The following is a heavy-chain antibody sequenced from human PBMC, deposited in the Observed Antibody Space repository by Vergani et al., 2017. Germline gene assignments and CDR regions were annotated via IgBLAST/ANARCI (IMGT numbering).Heavy chain of an antibody. CDR2: ISPVASTV. D-gene: IGHD1-1*01. CDR3: AKKPGISTTRHYYAMDV. CDR1: GFKFSDHY. V-gene: IGHV3-11*04. J-gene: IGHJ6*02. Sequence: LEESGGGSVKPGGSLRLPCASSGFKFSDHYMSWICQAPGKGLEWVSHISPVASTVSYTDSVTGRFTVSRDNDNNSLTLDMTTLRVADTAVYYCAKKPGISTTRHYYAMDVWGQGTTVTVSS.